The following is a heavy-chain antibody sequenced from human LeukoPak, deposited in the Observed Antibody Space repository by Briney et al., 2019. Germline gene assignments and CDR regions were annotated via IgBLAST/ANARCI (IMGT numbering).Heavy chain of an antibody. V-gene: IGHV1-2*06. CDR3: TRSWIQLWTPDFDH. Sequence: GASVKVSCKASGYTFTGYYMHWVRQAPGQGLGWMGRINPNSGGTKYAQKFQNRVTMTSDTSVSTAYMELNGLRSDDTAIYYCTRSWIQLWTPDFDHWGQGTLVTVSS. CDR1: GYTFTGYY. D-gene: IGHD5-18*01. J-gene: IGHJ4*02. CDR2: INPNSGGT.